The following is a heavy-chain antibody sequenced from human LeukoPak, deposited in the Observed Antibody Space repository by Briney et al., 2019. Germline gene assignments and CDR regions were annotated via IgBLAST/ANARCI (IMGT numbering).Heavy chain of an antibody. V-gene: IGHV3-49*04. CDR2: IRSKAYGGTT. CDR3: TRPLETDYVWGSYRYESPFDY. CDR1: GFTFGDYA. Sequence: GRSLRLSCTASGFTFGDYAMSWVRQAPGKGLEWVGFIRSKAYGGTTEYAASVKGRFTISRDDSKSIAYLQMNSLKTEDTAVYYCTRPLETDYVWGSYRYESPFDYWGQGTLVTVSS. J-gene: IGHJ4*02. D-gene: IGHD3-16*02.